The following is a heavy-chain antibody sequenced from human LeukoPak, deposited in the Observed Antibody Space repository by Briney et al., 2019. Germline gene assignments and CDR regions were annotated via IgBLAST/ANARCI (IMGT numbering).Heavy chain of an antibody. CDR3: LRRDRSRRPWAD. Sequence: GGSLRLSCAEPGFSTSIFRKYSGRQTPGRGLEWLANIRPDGSEQYYVDSVRGRFTISRDNAKNSVYLDMNNLRVGDTRVCYCLRRDRSRRPWADWGQGTLVSVSS. D-gene: IGHD3-10*01. CDR1: GFSTSIFR. CDR2: IRPDGSEQ. J-gene: IGHJ4*02. V-gene: IGHV3-7*01.